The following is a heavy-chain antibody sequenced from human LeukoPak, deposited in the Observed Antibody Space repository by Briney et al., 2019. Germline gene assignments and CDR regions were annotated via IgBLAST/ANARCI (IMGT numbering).Heavy chain of an antibody. CDR2: IYHSGST. CDR1: GGSISSGGYS. Sequence: PSETLSLTCAVSGGSISSGGYSWSWIRQPPGKGLEWIGYIYHSGSTYYNPSLKSRVTISVDRSKNQFSLKLSSVTAADTAVYYCARGIPCGSTSCPPGGHWFDPWGQGTLVTVSS. V-gene: IGHV4-30-2*01. D-gene: IGHD2-2*01. J-gene: IGHJ5*02. CDR3: ARGIPCGSTSCPPGGHWFDP.